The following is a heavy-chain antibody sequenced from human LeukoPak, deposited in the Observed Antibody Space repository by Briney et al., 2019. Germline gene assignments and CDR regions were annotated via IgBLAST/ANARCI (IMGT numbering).Heavy chain of an antibody. CDR3: AKVGSSAGPPSTIDY. CDR1: GGSISSSNW. J-gene: IGHJ4*02. CDR2: IYHSGST. V-gene: IGHV4-4*02. D-gene: IGHD3-10*01. Sequence: PSETLSLTCAVSGGSISSSNWWSWVRQPPGKGLEWIGEIYHSGSTNYNPSLKSRVTISVDKSKNQFSLKLSSVTAADTAVYYCAKVGSSAGPPSTIDYWGQGTLVTVSS.